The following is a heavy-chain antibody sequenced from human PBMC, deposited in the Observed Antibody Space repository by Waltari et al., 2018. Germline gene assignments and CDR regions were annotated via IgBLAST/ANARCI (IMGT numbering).Heavy chain of an antibody. CDR2: RKQDGSEK. V-gene: IGHV3-7*01. D-gene: IGHD3-3*01. CDR3: ARGTLRFLEWFLWGY. CDR1: GFTFSSYW. J-gene: IGHJ4*02. Sequence: EVQLVESGGGLVQPGGSLRLSCAASGFTFSSYWMSWVRQAPGKGLEWVANRKQDGSEKYYVDSVKGRFTISRDNAKNSLYLQMNSLRAEDTAVYYCARGTLRFLEWFLWGYWGQGTLVTVSS.